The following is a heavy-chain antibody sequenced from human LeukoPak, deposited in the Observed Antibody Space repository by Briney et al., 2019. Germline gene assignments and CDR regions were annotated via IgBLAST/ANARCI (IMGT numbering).Heavy chain of an antibody. CDR1: GGTFSSYA. CDR2: IIPIFGTA. D-gene: IGHD5-12*01. Sequence: SVKVSCKASGGTFSSYAISWVRQAPGQGLEWMGGIIPIFGTANYAQKFQGRVTITADESTSTAYMELSSLRSEDTAVYYCARVVVGYRGYEGYHGMDVWGQGTTVTVSS. CDR3: ARVVVGYRGYEGYHGMDV. J-gene: IGHJ6*02. V-gene: IGHV1-69*13.